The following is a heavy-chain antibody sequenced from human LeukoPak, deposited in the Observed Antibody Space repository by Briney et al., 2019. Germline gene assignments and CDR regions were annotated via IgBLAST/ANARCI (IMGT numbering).Heavy chain of an antibody. D-gene: IGHD3-10*01. Sequence: ASVTVSCKASGYTFTTYDINWVRQATGQGLEWMGWMNPNSGNTGYAQKFQGRVSMTRNTSISTAYMELSSLRSEDTAVYYCARGGYYGSGSYGVYWGQGTLVTVPS. CDR2: MNPNSGNT. V-gene: IGHV1-8*02. CDR1: GYTFTTYD. J-gene: IGHJ4*02. CDR3: ARGGYYGSGSYGVY.